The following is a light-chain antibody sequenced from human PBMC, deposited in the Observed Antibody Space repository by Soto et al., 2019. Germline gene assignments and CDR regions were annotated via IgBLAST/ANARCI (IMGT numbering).Light chain of an antibody. CDR1: QAISTW. J-gene: IGKJ1*01. CDR2: AAS. CDR3: QQANSFPRT. Sequence: DIQMTQSPSSVSASVGDRVTITCRASQAISTWLAWYQQKPGKATKLLIYAASNLQTGVPSRFSGSGSGTDFTLTIISLQPEDFATYYCQQANSFPRTFGQGTKVEIK. V-gene: IGKV1D-12*01.